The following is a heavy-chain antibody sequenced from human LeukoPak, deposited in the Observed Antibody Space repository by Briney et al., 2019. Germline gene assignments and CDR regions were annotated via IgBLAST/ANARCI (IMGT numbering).Heavy chain of an antibody. Sequence: GGSLRLSCAASGFTFSSYWMSWVRQAPGKGLEWVANIRQDGSEKQYVDSVKGRFTISRDNAKNSLYLQMNSLRAEDTAVYYCARRSPLRGDAFDIWGQGTMVTVSS. D-gene: IGHD3-10*01. CDR2: IRQDGSEK. J-gene: IGHJ3*02. CDR3: ARRSPLRGDAFDI. V-gene: IGHV3-7*01. CDR1: GFTFSSYW.